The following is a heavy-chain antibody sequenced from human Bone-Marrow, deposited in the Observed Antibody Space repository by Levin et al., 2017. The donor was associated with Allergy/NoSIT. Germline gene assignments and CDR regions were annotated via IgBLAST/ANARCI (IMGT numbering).Heavy chain of an antibody. CDR1: GGSISSGSYY. D-gene: IGHD3-9*01. CDR2: IYTSGST. V-gene: IGHV4-61*02. CDR3: ARAKSWGRRLDCATNDAFDI. Sequence: LRLSCTVSGGSISSGSYYWSWIRQPAGKGLEWIGRIYTSGSTNYNPSLKSRVTISVDTSKNQFSLKLSSVTAADTAVYYCARAKSWGRRLDCATNDAFDIWGQGTMVTVSS. J-gene: IGHJ3*02.